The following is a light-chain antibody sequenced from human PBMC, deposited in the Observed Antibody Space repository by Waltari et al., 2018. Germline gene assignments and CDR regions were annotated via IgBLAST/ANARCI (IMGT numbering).Light chain of an antibody. CDR2: TNN. V-gene: IGLV1-44*01. CDR3: AAWDDSLRGDV. CDR1: NSNIGSNT. Sequence: QPVLTQPPSASGTPGQRVTIPCSGSNSNIGSNTANWYQQSPGTAPQLLIYTNNPRPSGVPDRFSGSKSGTSASLAISGLQSEDEAEYYCAAWDDSLRGDVFGTGTKVTVL. J-gene: IGLJ1*01.